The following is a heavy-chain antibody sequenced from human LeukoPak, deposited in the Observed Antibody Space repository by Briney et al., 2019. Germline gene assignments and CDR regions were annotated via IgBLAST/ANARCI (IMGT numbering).Heavy chain of an antibody. CDR2: INSDGSST. Sequence: PGGSLRLSCAASGFTFSSYWMHWVRQAPGKGLVWVSRINSDGSSTSYADSVKGRFTISRDNARNSLYLQMNSLRAEDTAVYYCAKARKGGSGSYDFDYWGQGTLVTVSS. D-gene: IGHD3-10*01. V-gene: IGHV3-74*01. CDR1: GFTFSSYW. CDR3: AKARKGGSGSYDFDY. J-gene: IGHJ4*02.